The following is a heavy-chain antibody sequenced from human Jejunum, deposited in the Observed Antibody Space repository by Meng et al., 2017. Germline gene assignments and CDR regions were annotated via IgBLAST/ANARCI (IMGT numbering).Heavy chain of an antibody. D-gene: IGHD2-2*01. Sequence: QVQLQESGPGLVKPSGTLSLTCAVSGGYINKENWWSWVRQSPERGLEWIGEIYNGGNTNYNPSLNRRVTMSVDESTNQMSLKLTSVTAADTAVYYCVRGEFAMLARFDFWGQGILLTVSS. CDR1: GGYINKENW. J-gene: IGHJ4*02. V-gene: IGHV4-4*02. CDR2: IYNGGNT. CDR3: VRGEFAMLARFDF.